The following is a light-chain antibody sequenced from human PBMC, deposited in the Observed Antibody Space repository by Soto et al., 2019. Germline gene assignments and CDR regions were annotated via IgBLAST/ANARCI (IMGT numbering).Light chain of an antibody. V-gene: IGKV3-11*01. CDR1: QNINSY. Sequence: ESVLTQSPAPMSLSPGERATLSCRASQNINSYLAWYQQNPGLAHRLLICDTSNRATGIPARLSGSGSGTDFTRSISSLEPEYFSVYDCQQRSSWPYTFGPGTEVDIK. CDR3: QQRSSWPYT. CDR2: DTS. J-gene: IGKJ3*01.